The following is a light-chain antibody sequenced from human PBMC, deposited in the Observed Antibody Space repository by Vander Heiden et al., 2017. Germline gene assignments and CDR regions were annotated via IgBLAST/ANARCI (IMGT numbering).Light chain of an antibody. J-gene: IGKJ4*01. Sequence: VMTQSPAPLSLSPGHRATLSSSARESVSKNLAWYQQKPGQAPRRLIYGAATRATGIPGRFSGSGAGTEFTLTISSLQSEDFAGYYCQQYNNRSPLSFGGGTKVEIK. CDR1: ESVSKN. V-gene: IGKV3-15*01. CDR2: GAA. CDR3: QQYNNRSPLS.